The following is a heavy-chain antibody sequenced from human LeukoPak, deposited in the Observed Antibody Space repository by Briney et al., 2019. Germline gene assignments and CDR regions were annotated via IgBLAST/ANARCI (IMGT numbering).Heavy chain of an antibody. V-gene: IGHV1-69*13. Sequence: SVKVSCKASGGTFSSYATSWVRQAPGQGLEWMGGIIPIFGTANYAQKFQGRVTITADESTSTAYMELSGLRSEDTAVYYCARASYYYDRDPQYYFDYWGQGTLVTVSS. CDR3: ARASYYYDRDPQYYFDY. D-gene: IGHD3-22*01. CDR2: IIPIFGTA. CDR1: GGTFSSYA. J-gene: IGHJ4*02.